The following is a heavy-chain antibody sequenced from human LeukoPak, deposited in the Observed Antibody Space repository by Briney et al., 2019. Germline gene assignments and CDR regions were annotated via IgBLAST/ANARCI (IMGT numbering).Heavy chain of an antibody. D-gene: IGHD3-22*01. CDR2: ISPTNWYL. CDR3: AKDRGAGDYYDSSGYESNWFDP. V-gene: IGHV3-21*01. CDR1: GFTFSSYT. Sequence: PGGSLRLSCAASGFTFSSYTMNWLRQAPGKGLDWVSSISPTNWYLYLGASLKGRVTTSGDNAKSSLYLQMNSLRAEDTAVYYCAKDRGAGDYYDSSGYESNWFDPWCQETLVTVSS. J-gene: IGHJ5*02.